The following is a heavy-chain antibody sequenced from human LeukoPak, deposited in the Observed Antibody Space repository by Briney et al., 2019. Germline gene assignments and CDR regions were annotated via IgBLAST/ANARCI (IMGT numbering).Heavy chain of an antibody. CDR1: GLTFSSYA. V-gene: IGHV3-23*01. CDR3: AKRRCLVGPTLCFLDY. CDR2: LSDSGGTT. D-gene: IGHD1-26*01. J-gene: IGHJ4*02. Sequence: TGGSLRLSCGASGLTFSSYAMSWVRQAPGKGLEWVSTLSDSGGTTFYADSVKGRFTISRGNSMNTLYLQMNSLRADDTAVYYCAKRRCLVGPTLCFLDYWGQGTLVTVSS.